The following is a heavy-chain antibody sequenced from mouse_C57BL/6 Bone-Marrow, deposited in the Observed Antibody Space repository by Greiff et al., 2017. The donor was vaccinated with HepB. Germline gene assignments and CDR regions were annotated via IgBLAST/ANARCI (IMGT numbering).Heavy chain of an antibody. CDR1: GYAFTNYL. Sequence: QVQLKQSGAELVRPGTSVKVSCKASGYAFTNYLIAWVKQRPGQGLAWIGVINPGSGGTNYNEKFKGKATFTADTSSNTAYMQLSSLTTEDSAIYYCASWAWYFDVWGTGTTVTVSS. D-gene: IGHD4-1*01. CDR3: ASWAWYFDV. V-gene: IGHV1-54*02. J-gene: IGHJ1*03. CDR2: INPGSGGT.